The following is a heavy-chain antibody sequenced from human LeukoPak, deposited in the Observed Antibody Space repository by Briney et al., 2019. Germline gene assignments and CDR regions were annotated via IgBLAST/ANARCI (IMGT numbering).Heavy chain of an antibody. CDR2: ISYDGSNK. D-gene: IGHD3-10*01. CDR1: GFTFSSYA. J-gene: IGHJ6*02. Sequence: GRSLRLSCAASGFTFSSYAMHWVRQAPGKGLEWVAVISYDGSNKYYADSVKGRFTISRDNSKNTLYLQMNSLRAEDTAVYYCARGLLWFGEEYYGMDVWGQGTTVTASS. CDR3: ARGLLWFGEEYYGMDV. V-gene: IGHV3-30*14.